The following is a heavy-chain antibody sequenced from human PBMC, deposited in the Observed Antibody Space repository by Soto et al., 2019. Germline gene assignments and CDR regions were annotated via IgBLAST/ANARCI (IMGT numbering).Heavy chain of an antibody. J-gene: IGHJ3*02. V-gene: IGHV3-23*01. CDR2: ISGTGGST. D-gene: IGHD7-27*01. Sequence: EVQLLESGGGVVQPGGSLRLSCAASGFTFNNYALNWVRQAPGKGLEWVSSISGTGGSTFYAGYAKGRITISRDNSKNTLFIQVTSLRAEDTAVYYCGKGNSKWGTGDAFDIWCQGTIVTVSS. CDR1: GFTFNNYA. CDR3: GKGNSKWGTGDAFDI.